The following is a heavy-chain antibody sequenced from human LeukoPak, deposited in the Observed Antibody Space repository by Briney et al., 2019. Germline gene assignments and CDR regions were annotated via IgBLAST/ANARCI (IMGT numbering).Heavy chain of an antibody. CDR2: ISGSGGST. V-gene: IGHV3-23*01. J-gene: IGHJ4*02. CDR1: GFTFSSYG. D-gene: IGHD4-17*01. Sequence: GGTLRLSCAASGFTFSSYGMSWVRQAPGKGVEGVSAISGSGGSTYYADSVKGRFTISRDNSKNTLYLQMNSLRAEDTAVYYCAKDLNGDYAFGYWGQGTLVTVSS. CDR3: AKDLNGDYAFGY.